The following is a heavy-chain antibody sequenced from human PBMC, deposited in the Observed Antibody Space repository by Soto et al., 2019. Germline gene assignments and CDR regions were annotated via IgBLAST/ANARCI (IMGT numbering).Heavy chain of an antibody. CDR2: ISAFNGDT. CDR1: GYPFTSYG. V-gene: IGHV1-18*01. Sequence: QVQLVQSGAEVKKAEASVKVSCKASGYPFTSYGFSWVRQAPGQGLEWMGWISAFNGDTNYAQNLQGRVTMTTDTSTGTGYMELRSLRSDDTAVYYCARGLTTMRAVDYWGQGTLVTVSS. D-gene: IGHD4-17*01. CDR3: ARGLTTMRAVDY. J-gene: IGHJ4*02.